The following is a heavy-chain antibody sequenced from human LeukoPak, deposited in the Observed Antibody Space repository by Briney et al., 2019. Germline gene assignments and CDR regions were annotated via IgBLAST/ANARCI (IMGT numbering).Heavy chain of an antibody. Sequence: SETLSLTCTVSGGSMRSNYWSLIRQPPGKGLEWIGNIYYSGNTNYNPSLKSRVTISVDTSKNQFSLKLSSVTAADTAVYYCAREIGHDYGDFGYWYFDLWGRGTLVTVSS. CDR3: AREIGHDYGDFGYWYFDL. V-gene: IGHV4-59*01. J-gene: IGHJ2*01. CDR2: IYYSGNT. D-gene: IGHD4-17*01. CDR1: GGSMRSNY.